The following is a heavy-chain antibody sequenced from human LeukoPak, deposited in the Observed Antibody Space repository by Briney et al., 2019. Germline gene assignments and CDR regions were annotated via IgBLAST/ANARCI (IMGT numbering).Heavy chain of an antibody. CDR3: ARGVIITYYYYGMDV. Sequence: ASVKVSCKASGYTFTRYYMHWVGQAPGQGLEWMGIINPSGGSTSYAQKFQGRVTMTRDTSTSTVYMELSSLRSEDTAVYYCARGVIITYYYYGMDVWGQGTTVTVSS. CDR1: GYTFTRYY. D-gene: IGHD3-10*01. CDR2: INPSGGST. V-gene: IGHV1-46*03. J-gene: IGHJ6*02.